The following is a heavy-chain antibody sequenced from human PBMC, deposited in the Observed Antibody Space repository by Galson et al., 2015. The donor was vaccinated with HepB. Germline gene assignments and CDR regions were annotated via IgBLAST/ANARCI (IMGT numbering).Heavy chain of an antibody. CDR1: GDTFTEYY. V-gene: IGHV1-69-2*01. J-gene: IGHJ6*02. CDR3: ATGGSDTHGPYDYYGVDV. Sequence: VKVSCKVSGDTFTEYYIHWVQQAPGKGLEWMGLVDPEDGETMYAEKFKGRVTITADTSTDTAYMELSSLRYEDTAVYYCATGGSDTHGPYDYYGVDVWGQGTTVTVSS. CDR2: VDPEDGET. D-gene: IGHD5-18*01.